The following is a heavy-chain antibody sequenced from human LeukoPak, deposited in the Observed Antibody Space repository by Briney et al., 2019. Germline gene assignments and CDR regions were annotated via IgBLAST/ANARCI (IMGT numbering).Heavy chain of an antibody. CDR2: ISINGITI. CDR3: AELGITMIGGV. CDR1: GFTFSSYE. D-gene: IGHD3-10*02. Sequence: PGRTLRLSCAASGFTFSSYEMNWVRQAPGHGLECVSCISINGITIYFVDPLKARFTISRDNAKNSLYLQMNSLRAGETTTYYFAELGITMIGGVWGKGTTVTISS. V-gene: IGHV3-48*03. J-gene: IGHJ6*03.